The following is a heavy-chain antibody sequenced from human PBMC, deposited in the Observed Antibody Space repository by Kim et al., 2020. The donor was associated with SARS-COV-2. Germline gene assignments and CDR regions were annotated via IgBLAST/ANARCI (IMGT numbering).Heavy chain of an antibody. J-gene: IGHJ6*02. Sequence: SVKGRFNISRENSKNTLYLQMNRLRAEDTAVYYCATPGGDYEYYYYGMDVWGQGTTVTVSS. CDR3: ATPGGDYEYYYYGMDV. V-gene: IGHV3-23*01. D-gene: IGHD3-16*01.